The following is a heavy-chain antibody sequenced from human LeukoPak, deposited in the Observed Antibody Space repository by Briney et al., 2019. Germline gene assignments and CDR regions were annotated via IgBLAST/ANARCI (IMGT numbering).Heavy chain of an antibody. Sequence: ASVKVSCKASGYTFTSYDINWVRQATGQGLEWMGWMNPNSGNTGYAQKFQGRVTITRNTSISTAYMELSSLRSEDTAVYYCARGRIAALGWFDPWGQGTLVTVSS. CDR2: MNPNSGNT. CDR1: GYTFTSYD. D-gene: IGHD2-21*01. V-gene: IGHV1-8*03. CDR3: ARGRIAALGWFDP. J-gene: IGHJ5*02.